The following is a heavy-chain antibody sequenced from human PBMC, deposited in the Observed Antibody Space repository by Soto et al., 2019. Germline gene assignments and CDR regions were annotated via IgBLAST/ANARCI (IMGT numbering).Heavy chain of an antibody. V-gene: IGHV3-23*01. CDR3: AKGTSYYDSSGFDY. CDR2: ISGSGGST. CDR1: GFTFSNYA. Sequence: EVQLLESGGGLLQPGGSLRLSCAASGFTFSNYAMTWVRQAPGKGLEWVSVISGSGGSTYYADSVKGRFTISRDPSKNTMYLQMNTLRAEDTALYYCAKGTSYYDSSGFDYWGPGTVVTVSS. D-gene: IGHD3-22*01. J-gene: IGHJ4*02.